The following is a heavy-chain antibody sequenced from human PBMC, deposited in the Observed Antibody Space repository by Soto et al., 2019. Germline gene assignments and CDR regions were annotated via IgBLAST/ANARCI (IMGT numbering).Heavy chain of an antibody. Sequence: QVQLQESGPGLVKPSETLSLTCTVSGASISNYYWSWIRQSAGKGLEWIGRIYTSGSTDYNPSLNSRVTISIDTSKNQFSLKVTSVTAADTAVYYCARERREEIHDGYDIDYWGQGTLVTVSS. CDR1: GASISNYY. CDR2: IYTSGST. D-gene: IGHD5-12*01. J-gene: IGHJ4*02. CDR3: ARERREEIHDGYDIDY. V-gene: IGHV4-4*07.